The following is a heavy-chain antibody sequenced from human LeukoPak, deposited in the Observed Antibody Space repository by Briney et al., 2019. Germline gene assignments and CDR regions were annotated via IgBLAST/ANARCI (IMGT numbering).Heavy chain of an antibody. Sequence: GGSLRLSCAASGFTFSSYNMNWVRQAPGKGLEWVAFIRYDGSNKYYADSVKGRFTISRDNSKNTLYLQMNSLRAEDTAVYYCAKDRGIAAAVDYWGQGTLVTVSS. CDR3: AKDRGIAAAVDY. D-gene: IGHD6-13*01. CDR2: IRYDGSNK. V-gene: IGHV3-30*02. J-gene: IGHJ4*02. CDR1: GFTFSSYN.